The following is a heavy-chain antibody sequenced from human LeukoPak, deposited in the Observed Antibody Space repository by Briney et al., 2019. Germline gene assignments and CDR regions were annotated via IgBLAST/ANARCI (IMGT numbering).Heavy chain of an antibody. Sequence: ASVKLSRKASGYAFTSYGISWVRQAPGQGLEWMAWIKTDNGDINFAQKLKGRFTMTTDTSTSTAYMELRSLRSDDTAVYYCARDQGYGSGGYSFDHWGQGTRVRVSS. CDR2: IKTDNGDI. V-gene: IGHV1-18*01. CDR3: ARDQGYGSGGYSFDH. J-gene: IGHJ4*02. D-gene: IGHD3-10*01. CDR1: GYAFTSYG.